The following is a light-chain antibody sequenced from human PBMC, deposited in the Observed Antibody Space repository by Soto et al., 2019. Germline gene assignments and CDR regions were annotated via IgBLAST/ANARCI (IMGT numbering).Light chain of an antibody. CDR3: QQYYSYPLT. V-gene: IGKV1-33*01. J-gene: IGKJ1*01. CDR2: DVS. CDR1: QNINNY. Sequence: DIQMTQSPSSLSASVGDRVTITCQASQNINNYLNWYQQKPGKAPKLLIYDVSALKRGVPSRFSGSGSGTDFTLTISCLQSEDFATYYCQQYYSYPLTFGQGTKVDIK.